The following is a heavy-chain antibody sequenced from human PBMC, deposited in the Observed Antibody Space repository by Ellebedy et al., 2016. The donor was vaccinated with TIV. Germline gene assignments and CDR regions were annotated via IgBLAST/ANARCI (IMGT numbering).Heavy chain of an antibody. V-gene: IGHV3-74*01. CDR3: ARSYDY. J-gene: IGHJ4*02. CDR1: GFTFRSYW. CDR2: INGDGSST. Sequence: GGSLRLXXAASGFTFRSYWMHWVRQVPGKGLVWVSNINGDGSSTNYAESVKGRFTMSRDNAKNTVYLQMNSLRAEDTAVYYCARSYDYWGQGTPVTVSS.